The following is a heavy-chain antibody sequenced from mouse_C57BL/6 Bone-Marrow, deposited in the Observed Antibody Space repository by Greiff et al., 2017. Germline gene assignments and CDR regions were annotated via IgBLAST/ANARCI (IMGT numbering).Heavy chain of an antibody. D-gene: IGHD1-1*01. CDR2: IHPSDSDT. CDR1: GYTFTSYW. CDR3: AIGGSRVDFDV. V-gene: IGHV1-74*01. Sequence: QVQLQQPGAELVKPGASVKVSCKASGYTFTSYWMHWVKQRPGQGLEWIGRIHPSDSDTNYNQKFKGKATLTVDKSSSTAYIQLSSLTSEDSAVYDCAIGGSRVDFDVWGTGTTVTVSS. J-gene: IGHJ1*03.